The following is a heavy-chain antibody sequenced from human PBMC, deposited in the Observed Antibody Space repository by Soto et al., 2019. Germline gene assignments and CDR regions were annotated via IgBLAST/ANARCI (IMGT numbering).Heavy chain of an antibody. D-gene: IGHD3-10*01. J-gene: IGHJ4*02. CDR1: GFTFSSYG. CDR3: AKDPGPRRGGYYFDY. Sequence: QVQLVESGGGVVQPGRSLRLSCAASGFTFSSYGMHWVRQAPGKGLEWVAVISYDGSNKYYADSVKGRFTISRDNSKNTLYLQMNSLRAEDTAVYYCAKDPGPRRGGYYFDYWGQGTLVTVSS. CDR2: ISYDGSNK. V-gene: IGHV3-30*18.